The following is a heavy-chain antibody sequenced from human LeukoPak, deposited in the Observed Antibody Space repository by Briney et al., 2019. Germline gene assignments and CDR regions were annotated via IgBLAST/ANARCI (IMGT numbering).Heavy chain of an antibody. Sequence: SETLSLTCTVSGGSISSSSYYWGWIRQPPGKGLEWIGSIYYSGSTYYNPSLKSRVTISVDTSKNQFSLKLSSVTAADTAVYYCASFLMVYAGGIAVAAHFDYWGQGTLVTVSS. V-gene: IGHV4-39*07. D-gene: IGHD6-19*01. CDR2: IYYSGST. CDR3: ASFLMVYAGGIAVAAHFDY. CDR1: GGSISSSSYY. J-gene: IGHJ4*02.